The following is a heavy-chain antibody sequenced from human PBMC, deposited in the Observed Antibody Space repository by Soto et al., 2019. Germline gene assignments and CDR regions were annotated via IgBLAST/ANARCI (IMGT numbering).Heavy chain of an antibody. D-gene: IGHD3-3*01. Sequence: ASVKVSCKASGYTFTSHYIHWVRQAPGQGLEWMGIINPGGGSTSYAQEFQGRVTMTRDTSTSTVYMELTSLRSEDTAVYYCASWRGYISSSITGFWSGPFDYWGQGTLVTVSS. J-gene: IGHJ4*02. CDR3: ASWRGYISSSITGFWSGPFDY. V-gene: IGHV1-46*03. CDR2: INPGGGST. CDR1: GYTFTSHY.